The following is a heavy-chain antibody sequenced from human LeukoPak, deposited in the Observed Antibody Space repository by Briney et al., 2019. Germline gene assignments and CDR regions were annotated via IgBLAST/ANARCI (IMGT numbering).Heavy chain of an antibody. CDR3: AREATSGWFYFDH. V-gene: IGHV3-21*01. J-gene: IGHJ4*02. D-gene: IGHD6-19*01. CDR2: IESASNYI. Sequence: GGSLRLSCVASGFSFSDYTMNWFRQVAGEGLEWLSSIESASNYIYYADSVKGRFTISRDNAKNSLFLQMDSLTAEDTAVYYCAREATSGWFYFDHWGQGTLVAV. CDR1: GFSFSDYT.